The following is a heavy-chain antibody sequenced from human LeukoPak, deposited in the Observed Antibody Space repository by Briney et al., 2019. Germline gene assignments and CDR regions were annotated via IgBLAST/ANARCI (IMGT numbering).Heavy chain of an antibody. Sequence: PSETLSLTCTVVGYSISSGYYWGWIRQPPGKGLEWIGNIGYTNYNPSLKSRVTISVDTSKNQFSLKLSSVTAADTAVYYCARTGSSGWYSDYWGQGTLVTVSS. CDR1: GYSISSGYY. CDR2: IGYT. V-gene: IGHV4-38-2*02. J-gene: IGHJ4*02. D-gene: IGHD6-19*01. CDR3: ARTGSSGWYSDY.